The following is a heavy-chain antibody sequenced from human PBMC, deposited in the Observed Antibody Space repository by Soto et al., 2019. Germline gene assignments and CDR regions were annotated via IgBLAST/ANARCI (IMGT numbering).Heavy chain of an antibody. Sequence: PWWSLRLSCSASVFTFSSYGMHWFRQAPGKGLEWVAVIWYDGSNKYYADSVKGRFTISRDNSKNTLYLQMNSLRAEDTAVYYCARDLGNYYDSSGSAYYGMDVWGQGTTVTVSS. J-gene: IGHJ6*02. V-gene: IGHV3-33*01. CDR3: ARDLGNYYDSSGSAYYGMDV. CDR2: IWYDGSNK. D-gene: IGHD3-22*01. CDR1: VFTFSSYG.